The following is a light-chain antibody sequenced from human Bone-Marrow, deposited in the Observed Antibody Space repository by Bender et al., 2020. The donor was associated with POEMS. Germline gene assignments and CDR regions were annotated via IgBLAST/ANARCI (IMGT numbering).Light chain of an antibody. CDR3: QTWGPGIRV. CDR2: VISNGTH. Sequence: QLVLTQSPSASASLGASVRLTCTLTRRHTTYAIAWHQHHPERGPRYLMQVISNGTHTKADGIPDRFSGSSSGAERYLTISSLHSEDEADYYCQTWGPGIRVFGSGTKVTVL. CDR1: RRHTTYA. J-gene: IGLJ1*01. V-gene: IGLV4-69*01.